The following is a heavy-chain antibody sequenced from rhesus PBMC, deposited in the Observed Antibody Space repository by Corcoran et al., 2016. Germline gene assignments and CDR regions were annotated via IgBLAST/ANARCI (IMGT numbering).Heavy chain of an antibody. CDR2: INPYNGNT. J-gene: IGHJ3*01. D-gene: IGHD2-15*01. V-gene: IGHV1S2*01. CDR3: ARGYCSSTYCSLSAFDF. CDR1: GYTFTDYY. Sequence: QVQLVQSGAEVKKPGSSVKVSCKASGYTFTDYYMHWVRQAPRQELEWMGWINPYNGNTNKAQKYQGKVTRTRSTSTSTAYMELSSLRSEDTAVYYCARGYCSSTYCSLSAFDFWGQGLRVTVSS.